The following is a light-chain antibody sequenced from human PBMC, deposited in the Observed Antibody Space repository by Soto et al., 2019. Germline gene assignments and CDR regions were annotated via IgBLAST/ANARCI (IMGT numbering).Light chain of an antibody. J-gene: IGLJ2*01. V-gene: IGLV4-69*01. CDR2: VNSDGSH. CDR3: QTWGTGIRV. CDR1: SGHNSYA. Sequence: QPVLTQSPSASASLGASVKLTCTLDSGHNSYAIAWHQQQPEKGPRYLMKVNSDGSHIKGDGIPDRFSGSSSGAERYLTISSLQSEDEADYYCQTWGTGIRVFGGGTKLTVL.